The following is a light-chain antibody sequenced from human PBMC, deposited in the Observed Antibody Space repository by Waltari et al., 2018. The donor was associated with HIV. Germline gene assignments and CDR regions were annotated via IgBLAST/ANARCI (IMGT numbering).Light chain of an antibody. CDR2: DVS. Sequence: QSALTQPASVSGSPGQSITISCTGTSSDVGGYNYVSWYQQHPGKAPKLMLYDVSKQPSGGSNRFSGSKSGNTASLTISGLQAEDEADYYCSSYTSSSTVVFGGGTKLTVL. J-gene: IGLJ2*01. CDR1: SSDVGGYNY. V-gene: IGLV2-14*01. CDR3: SSYTSSSTVV.